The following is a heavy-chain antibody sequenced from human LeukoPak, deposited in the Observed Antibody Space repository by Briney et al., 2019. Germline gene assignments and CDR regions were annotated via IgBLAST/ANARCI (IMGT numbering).Heavy chain of an antibody. V-gene: IGHV4-4*02. CDR3: SREGGPYRPLDY. CDR2: ADLLGRT. J-gene: IGHJ4*02. CDR1: GGSISNTNW. Sequence: SGTLSLTCGVSGGSISNTNWWTWVRQPPGKGLEWIGEADLLGRTNYNPSLKSRVAISVDKSENHISLWLTSVTAADTAVYYCSREGGPYRPLDYSGQGTLVTVSS.